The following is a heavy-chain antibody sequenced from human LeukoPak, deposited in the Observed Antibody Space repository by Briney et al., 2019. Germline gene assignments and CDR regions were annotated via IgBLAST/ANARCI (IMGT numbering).Heavy chain of an antibody. V-gene: IGHV3-48*01. Sequence: GSLRLSCAASGFTFSSYSMNWVRQAPGKGLEWVSYISSSSTSIYYADSLKGRFTISRDNAKNSLYLQMNSLRAEDTAVYYCARGENSGRGAFDIWGQGTMVTVSS. CDR2: ISSSSTSI. J-gene: IGHJ3*02. D-gene: IGHD1-26*01. CDR1: GFTFSSYS. CDR3: ARGENSGRGAFDI.